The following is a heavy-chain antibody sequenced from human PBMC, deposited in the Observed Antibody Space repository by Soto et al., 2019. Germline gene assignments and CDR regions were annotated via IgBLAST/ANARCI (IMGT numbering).Heavy chain of an antibody. Sequence: QVQLVQSGAEVKKPGSSVRISCTASGVAFSNYTFTWVRRAPGQGLEWMGRVIPLLDASNYAEKFQDRVTITADRXXXXXXXXXXXXXXXXXXXXXCASGKSQMTQDRMGFYYYMDVWGKGTTVTVSS. J-gene: IGHJ6*03. CDR2: VIPLLDAS. D-gene: IGHD2-15*01. V-gene: IGHV1-69*08. CDR3: ASGKSQMTQDRMGFYYYMDV. CDR1: GVAFSNYT.